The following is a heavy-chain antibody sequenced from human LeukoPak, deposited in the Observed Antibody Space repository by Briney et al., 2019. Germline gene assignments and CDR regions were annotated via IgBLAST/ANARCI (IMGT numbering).Heavy chain of an antibody. CDR2: INQGGSET. D-gene: IGHD6-6*01. Sequence: GGSLRLSCAASGFTFRTYWMSWVRQAPGKGLEWVASINQGGSETYYVESVKGRFTISRHNAMHSFFLQMNSLRAEDTAVYYCARLIGDRTIYDYWGQGTLVTVSS. CDR1: GFTFRTYW. J-gene: IGHJ4*02. CDR3: ARLIGDRTIYDY. V-gene: IGHV3-7*01.